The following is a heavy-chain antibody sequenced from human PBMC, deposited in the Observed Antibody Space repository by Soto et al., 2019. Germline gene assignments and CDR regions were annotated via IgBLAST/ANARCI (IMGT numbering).Heavy chain of an antibody. Sequence: QVQLVESGGGVVQPGRSLRLSCAASGFTFSSYGMHWVRQAPGKGLEWVAVIWYDGSNKYYADSVKGRFTISRDNSKNTLYLQMNSLRAEDTAVYYCARELMVHYDFWSGYRTPVDYWGQGTLVTVSS. V-gene: IGHV3-33*01. CDR2: IWYDGSNK. D-gene: IGHD3-3*01. CDR1: GFTFSSYG. CDR3: ARELMVHYDFWSGYRTPVDY. J-gene: IGHJ4*02.